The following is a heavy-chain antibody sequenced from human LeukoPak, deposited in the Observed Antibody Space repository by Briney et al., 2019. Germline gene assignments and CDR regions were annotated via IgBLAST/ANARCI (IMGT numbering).Heavy chain of an antibody. D-gene: IGHD3-3*01. CDR2: IYYSGRT. Sequence: SETLPLTCTVSGGSVSSGSYYWSWIRQPPGKGLEWIGYIYYSGRTNYNPSLKSRLTISVDTSKNQFSLKLSSVTAADTAVYYCARGSSSLEWLLYLDYHYMDVWGKGTTVTVSS. V-gene: IGHV4-61*01. CDR1: GGSVSSGSYY. CDR3: ARGSSSLEWLLYLDYHYMDV. J-gene: IGHJ6*03.